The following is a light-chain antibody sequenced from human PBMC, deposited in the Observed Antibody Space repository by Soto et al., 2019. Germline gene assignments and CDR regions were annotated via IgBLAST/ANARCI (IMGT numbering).Light chain of an antibody. V-gene: IGKV3-11*01. CDR3: QQRGGWPPVFT. J-gene: IGKJ3*01. CDR1: QSVSSIY. CDR2: DAS. Sequence: EIVLTQSPGTLSLSPGERATLSCRASQSVSSIYFAWYQQKPGQAPRLLIYDASNRVTGVPARFSGSGSGTDFTLTISSLEPEDFAVYYCQQRGGWPPVFTFGPGTKVDIK.